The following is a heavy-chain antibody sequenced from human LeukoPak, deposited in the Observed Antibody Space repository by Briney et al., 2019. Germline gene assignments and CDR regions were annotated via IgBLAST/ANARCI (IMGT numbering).Heavy chain of an antibody. CDR1: GGSISSGDYY. J-gene: IGHJ3*02. CDR2: IYYSGST. Sequence: SQTLSLTCTVSGGSISSGDYYWSWIRQPPAKGMEWLGYIYYSGSTYYNPSLKSRVTISVDTSKNQFSLKLSSVTAADTAVYYCARGSYDFWSDPDAFDIWGQGTMVTVSS. CDR3: ARGSYDFWSDPDAFDI. D-gene: IGHD3-3*01. V-gene: IGHV4-30-4*08.